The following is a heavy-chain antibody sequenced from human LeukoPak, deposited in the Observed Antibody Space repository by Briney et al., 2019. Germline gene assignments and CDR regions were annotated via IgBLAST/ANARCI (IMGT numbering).Heavy chain of an antibody. D-gene: IGHD2-2*02. J-gene: IGHJ4*02. CDR1: GFTFSSYA. CDR2: ISYDGSNK. CDR3: ARVSGVVVPAAIPYYFDY. V-gene: IGHV3-30-3*01. Sequence: GRSLRLSCAASGFTFSSYAMHWVRQAPGKGLEWVAVISYDGSNKYYADSVKGRFTIPRDNSKNTLYLQMNSLRAEDTAVYYCARVSGVVVPAAIPYYFDYWGQGTLVTVSS.